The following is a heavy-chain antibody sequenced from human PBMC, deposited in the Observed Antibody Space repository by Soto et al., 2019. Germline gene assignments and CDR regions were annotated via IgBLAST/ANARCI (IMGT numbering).Heavy chain of an antibody. D-gene: IGHD3-22*01. J-gene: IGHJ4*02. V-gene: IGHV3-49*03. Sequence: GGSLRLSCTASGFTFGDYAMSWFRQAPGKGLEWVGFIRSKAYGGTTEYAASVKGRFTISRDDSKSIAYPQMNSLKTEDTAVYYCTRDLYYYDSSGYSHYWGQGTVVTVSS. CDR3: TRDLYYYDSSGYSHY. CDR2: IRSKAYGGTT. CDR1: GFTFGDYA.